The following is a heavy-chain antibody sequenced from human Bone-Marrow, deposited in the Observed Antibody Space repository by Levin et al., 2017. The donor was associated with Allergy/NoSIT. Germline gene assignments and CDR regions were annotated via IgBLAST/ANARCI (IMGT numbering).Heavy chain of an antibody. Sequence: SLLLSFSSSCFTCRIYAMFWVRQAPGPFLSFFSSLLFLGPRPSYADSVKGRFTISRDNSMTTLYLQMNSLRAEDTAVYYCAKGAGWVAGAVALIWGQGTLVTVSS. J-gene: IGHJ4*02. D-gene: IGHD6-19*01. CDR3: AKGAGWVAGAVALI. CDR1: CFTCRIYA. CDR2: LLFLGPRP. V-gene: IGHV3-23*01.